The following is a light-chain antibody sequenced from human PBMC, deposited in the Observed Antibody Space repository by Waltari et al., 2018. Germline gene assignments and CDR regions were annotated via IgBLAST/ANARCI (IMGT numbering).Light chain of an antibody. CDR1: QDITSY. Sequence: DIQMTHSPSSLSTSVGDSVTISCRASQDITSYLNWYQQKAGKAPKLLITFGSTLQSGVSSRFSGSGSGTDFTLTITNVQPEDSAYYYCQLSYTTPHTFGQGTKVEIK. V-gene: IGKV1-39*01. CDR3: QLSYTTPHT. J-gene: IGKJ2*01. CDR2: FGS.